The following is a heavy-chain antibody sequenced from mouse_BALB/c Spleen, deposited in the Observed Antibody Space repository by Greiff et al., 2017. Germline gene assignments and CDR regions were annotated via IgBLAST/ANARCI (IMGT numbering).Heavy chain of an antibody. CDR3: AKHGRAGYGLFAY. V-gene: IGHV2-6-5*01. J-gene: IGHJ3*01. Sequence: VQRVESGPGLVAPSQSLSITCTVSGFSLTDYGVSWIRQPPGKGLEWLGVIWGGGSTYYNSALKSRLSISKDNSKSQVFLKMNSLQTDDTAMYYCAKHGRAGYGLFAYWGQGTLVTVSA. CDR1: GFSLTDYG. CDR2: IWGGGST. D-gene: IGHD3-1*01.